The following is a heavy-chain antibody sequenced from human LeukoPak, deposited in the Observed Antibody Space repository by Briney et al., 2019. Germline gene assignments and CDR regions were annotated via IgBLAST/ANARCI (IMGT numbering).Heavy chain of an antibody. CDR2: IYHSGTT. CDR3: ARPYCSNTSRSHNFDY. Sequence: SSETLSLTCAVSGYSISSGYYWGWIRQPPGMGLEWIGSIYHSGTTYYNPSLKSRVTISVDTSKNQFSLKLSSVTAADTAVYYCARPYCSNTSRSHNFDYWGQGTLVTVSS. V-gene: IGHV4-38-2*01. D-gene: IGHD2-2*01. J-gene: IGHJ4*02. CDR1: GYSISSGYY.